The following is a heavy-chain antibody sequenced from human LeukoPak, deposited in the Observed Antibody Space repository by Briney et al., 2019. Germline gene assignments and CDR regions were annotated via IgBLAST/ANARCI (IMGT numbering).Heavy chain of an antibody. CDR3: ARESSLSGYSSDAFDI. J-gene: IGHJ3*02. V-gene: IGHV1-2*02. CDR1: GCTFTGYY. D-gene: IGHD3-22*01. Sequence: ASVKVSCKASGCTFTGYYMHWVRQAPGQGLEWMGWINPNNGGTNYAQKFQGRVTMTRDTSISTAYMELSRLRSDDTAVYYCARESSLSGYSSDAFDIWGQGTMVTVSS. CDR2: INPNNGGT.